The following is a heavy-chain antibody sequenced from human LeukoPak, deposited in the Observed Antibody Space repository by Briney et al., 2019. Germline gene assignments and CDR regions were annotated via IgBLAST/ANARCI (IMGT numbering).Heavy chain of an antibody. Sequence: SETLSLTCTVSSGSIRSYYWGWVRQPPGKGLEWIGRIYTTGTTQYNPSLRSRVTMSVDTSTNQFSLNVRSMTAADTAVYYCGRQGYTASHYFFDYWSQGTLVAVS. V-gene: IGHV4-4*07. CDR1: SGSIRSYY. J-gene: IGHJ4*02. CDR2: IYTTGTT. D-gene: IGHD2-2*02. CDR3: GRQGYTASHYFFDY.